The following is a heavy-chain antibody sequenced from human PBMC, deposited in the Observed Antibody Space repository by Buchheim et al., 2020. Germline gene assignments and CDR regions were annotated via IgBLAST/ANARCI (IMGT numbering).Heavy chain of an antibody. CDR1: GFSFSSCW. J-gene: IGHJ4*02. CDR2: TNTDGTYT. Sequence: EVQLVESGGGLVQPGGSLRLSCAASGFSFSSCWMHWVRQTPGKGLLWASRTNTDGTYTSYADSVKGRFTISRDNARNMVYLEMNSLRAEDTAVYYCVSPGIRDGYDFDYWGQGT. CDR3: VSPGIRDGYDFDY. D-gene: IGHD5-24*01. V-gene: IGHV3-74*01.